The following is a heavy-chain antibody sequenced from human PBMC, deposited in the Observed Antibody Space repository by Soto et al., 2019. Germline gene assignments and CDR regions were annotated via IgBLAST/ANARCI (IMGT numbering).Heavy chain of an antibody. V-gene: IGHV1-69*13. J-gene: IGHJ6*02. CDR2: IIPIFGTA. Sequence: ASVKVSCKASGGTFSSYAISWVRQAPGQGLEWMGGIIPIFGTANYAQKFQGRVTITADESTSTAYMELSSLRSEDTAVYYCARRRIQLYGSSYCYGMDVWGQGTTVTVSS. D-gene: IGHD3-10*01. CDR1: GGTFSSYA. CDR3: ARRRIQLYGSSYCYGMDV.